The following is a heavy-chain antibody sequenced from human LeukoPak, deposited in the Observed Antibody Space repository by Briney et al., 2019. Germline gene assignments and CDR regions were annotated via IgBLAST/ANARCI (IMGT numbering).Heavy chain of an antibody. Sequence: GGALRLSCAASGFTFISYEKNWVGQAPWKGLEWVSYISSSGSTIYYADSLKGRFTISRDNAKNSLYLQMNSLRAEDTAVYYCARDYPGIAAAGANWFDPWGQGTLVTVSS. CDR3: ARDYPGIAAAGANWFDP. CDR1: GFTFISYE. CDR2: ISSSGSTI. D-gene: IGHD6-13*01. V-gene: IGHV3-48*03. J-gene: IGHJ5*02.